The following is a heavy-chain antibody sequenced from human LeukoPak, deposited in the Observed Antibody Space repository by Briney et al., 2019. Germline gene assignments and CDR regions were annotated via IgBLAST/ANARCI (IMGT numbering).Heavy chain of an antibody. Sequence: GGSLRLSCAASRFTFSTYAMSWVRQAPGKGLEWVSGISSSGGRTYYADSVMGRFTISRDNSKNTLYLQMHSLRAEDTALYYCAKIFDGSGYPYFDSWGQGTLVTVSS. V-gene: IGHV3-23*01. CDR1: RFTFSTYA. CDR2: ISSSGGRT. J-gene: IGHJ4*02. CDR3: AKIFDGSGYPYFDS. D-gene: IGHD3-22*01.